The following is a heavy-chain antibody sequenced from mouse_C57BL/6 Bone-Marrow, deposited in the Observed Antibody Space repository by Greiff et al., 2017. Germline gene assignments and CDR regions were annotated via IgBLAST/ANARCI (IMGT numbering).Heavy chain of an antibody. CDR2: IDPEDGDT. D-gene: IGHD3-1*01. CDR1: GYTFTSYW. Sequence: VQLQQPGAELVKPGASVKLSCKASGYTFTSYWMHWVTQRPEQGLALIGRIDPEDGDTEYAPKFQGKATMTADTSSNAAYLQLSSLTSEDTAVYYCTTMGPGWNYAMDYWGQGTSVTVSS. CDR3: TTMGPGWNYAMDY. V-gene: IGHV14-1*01. J-gene: IGHJ4*01.